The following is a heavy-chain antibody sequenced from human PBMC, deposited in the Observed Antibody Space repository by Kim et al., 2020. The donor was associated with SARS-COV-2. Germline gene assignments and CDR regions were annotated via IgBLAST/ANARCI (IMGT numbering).Heavy chain of an antibody. J-gene: IGHJ4*02. CDR3: AKEGDGDYEGGKFDY. D-gene: IGHD4-17*01. V-gene: IGHV3-33*06. CDR2: IWYDGSNK. CDR1: GFTFSSYG. Sequence: GGSLRLSCAASGFTFSSYGMHWVRQAPGKGLEWVAVIWYDGSNKYYADSVKGRFTISRDNSKNTLYLQMNSLRAEDTAVYYCAKEGDGDYEGGKFDYWGQGTLVTVSS.